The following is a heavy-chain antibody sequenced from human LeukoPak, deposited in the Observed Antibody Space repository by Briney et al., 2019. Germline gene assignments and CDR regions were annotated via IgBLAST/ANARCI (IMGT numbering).Heavy chain of an antibody. CDR2: ISSSSSYI. CDR1: GFTFSSYS. CDR3: ARGRGYSSGLDY. Sequence: GGSLRLSCAASGFTFSSYSMNWVRQAPGKGLEWVSFISSSSSYIYYADSVKGRFTISRDNAKNSLYLQMNSLRAEDTAVYYCARGRGYSSGLDYWGQGTLVTVSS. V-gene: IGHV3-21*01. J-gene: IGHJ4*02. D-gene: IGHD6-19*01.